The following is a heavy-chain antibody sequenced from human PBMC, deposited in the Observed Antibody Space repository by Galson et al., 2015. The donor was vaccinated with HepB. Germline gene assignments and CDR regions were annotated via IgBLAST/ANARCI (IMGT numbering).Heavy chain of an antibody. D-gene: IGHD3-3*01. V-gene: IGHV2-5*01. J-gene: IGHJ4*02. CDR2: IYWNDDK. CDR1: GFSLSTSGVG. Sequence: PALVKPTQTLTLTCTFSGFSLSTSGVGVGWIRQPPGKALEWLALIYWNDDKRYSPSLKSRLTIIKDTSKDQVVLRMTNMDPVDTGTYYCAHMDPYHDIWRIYIPEAYFDYWGQGTLVTVSS. CDR3: AHMDPYHDIWRIYIPEAYFDY.